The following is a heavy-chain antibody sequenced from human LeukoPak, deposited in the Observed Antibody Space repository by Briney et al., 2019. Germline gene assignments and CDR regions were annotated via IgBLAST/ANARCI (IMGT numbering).Heavy chain of an antibody. D-gene: IGHD2-2*01. J-gene: IGHJ4*02. Sequence: PGGSLRLSCAASGFRFSNYGMHWVRQAPDKGLEWVAFIRYDGSNKYYADSVKGRFTISRDNSKNTLYLQMNSLRAEDTAVYYCAKGFYIVEVPAAHPYFEYWGQGILVTVSS. V-gene: IGHV3-30*02. CDR2: IRYDGSNK. CDR3: AKGFYIVEVPAAHPYFEY. CDR1: GFRFSNYG.